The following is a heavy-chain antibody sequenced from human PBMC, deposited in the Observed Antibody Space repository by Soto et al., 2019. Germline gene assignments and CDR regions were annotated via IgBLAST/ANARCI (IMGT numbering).Heavy chain of an antibody. D-gene: IGHD6-13*01. V-gene: IGHV1-69*06. CDR2: IIPIFGTA. CDR3: ARAYSSPADYYYYYGMDV. CDR1: GGTFSSYA. Sequence: QVQLVQSGAEVKKPGSSVKVSCKASGGTFSSYAISWVRQAPGQGLEWMGGIIPIFGTANYARKFQGRVTITADKSTSTAYMELSSLRSEDTAVYYCARAYSSPADYYYYYGMDVWGQGTTVTVSS. J-gene: IGHJ6*02.